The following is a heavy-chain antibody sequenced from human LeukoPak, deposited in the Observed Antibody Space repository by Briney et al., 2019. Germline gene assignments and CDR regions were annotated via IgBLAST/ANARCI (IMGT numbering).Heavy chain of an antibody. J-gene: IGHJ4*02. V-gene: IGHV3-7*01. CDR1: GFSIGVYL. D-gene: IGHD3-22*01. CDR2: IKQDGSER. CDR3: ARDWGAYYHFFDY. Sequence: GSLRLSCETSGFSIGVYLINWVRPAPGKGLGWVGNIKQDGSERNYVDSVKGRFTISRDNAKKSLYLQMNSLRAEDTAVYYCARDWGAYYHFFDYWGQGTLVTVSS.